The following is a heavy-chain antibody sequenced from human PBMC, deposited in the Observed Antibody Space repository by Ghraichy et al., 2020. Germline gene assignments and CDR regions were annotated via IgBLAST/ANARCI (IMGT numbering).Heavy chain of an antibody. Sequence: GGSLRLSCAASGFTFSSYSMNWVRQAPGKGLEWVSYISSSSSTIYYADSVKGRFTISRDNAKNSLYLQMNSLRDEDTAVYYCARGVGGSYPDAFDIWGQGTMVTVSS. J-gene: IGHJ3*02. CDR3: ARGVGGSYPDAFDI. V-gene: IGHV3-48*02. CDR1: GFTFSSYS. D-gene: IGHD1-26*01. CDR2: ISSSSSTI.